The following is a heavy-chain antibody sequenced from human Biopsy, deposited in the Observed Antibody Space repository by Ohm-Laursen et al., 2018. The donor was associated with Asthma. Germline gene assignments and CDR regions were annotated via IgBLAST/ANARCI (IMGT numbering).Heavy chain of an antibody. CDR3: ARDLGIVGATPDGFNI. Sequence: SQTLSLTCSLSSGSGGYMRSGNYYWTWIRQPPGKGLEWVGHGYPRGSTYYNPSLDSRVMISLDTSKNQFSLSLSSVTAADTAVYFCARDLGIVGATPDGFNIWGQGTLVTVSS. CDR1: SGSGGYMRSGNYY. V-gene: IGHV4-30-4*01. J-gene: IGHJ3*02. CDR2: GYPRGST. D-gene: IGHD1-26*01.